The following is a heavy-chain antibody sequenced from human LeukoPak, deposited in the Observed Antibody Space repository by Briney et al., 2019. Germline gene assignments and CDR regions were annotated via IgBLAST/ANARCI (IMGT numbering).Heavy chain of an antibody. Sequence: SDTLSLTCAVYGGSFSGYYWSWIRQPPGKGLEWIGEINHSGSTNYNPSLKSRVTISVDTSKNQFSLKLSSVTAADTAVYYCARATGVGYSYGLFDYWGQGTLVTVSS. D-gene: IGHD5-18*01. CDR3: ARATGVGYSYGLFDY. J-gene: IGHJ4*02. CDR1: GGSFSGYY. V-gene: IGHV4-34*01. CDR2: INHSGST.